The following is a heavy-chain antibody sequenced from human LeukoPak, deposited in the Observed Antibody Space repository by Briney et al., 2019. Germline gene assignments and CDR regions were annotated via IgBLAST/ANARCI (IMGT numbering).Heavy chain of an antibody. CDR2: IWYDGSIK. V-gene: IGHV3-33*01. D-gene: IGHD2-8*02. CDR3: ARIACTGGNCKPYYYYGLDV. Sequence: GGSLRLSCAASGFTFSTYGMHWVRQAPGKGLERVAVIWYDGSIKYYADSVKGRFTFSRDNSKSTMYLQMNSLRAEDTAVYYCARIACTGGNCKPYYYYGLDVWGQGTTVTVSS. CDR1: GFTFSTYG. J-gene: IGHJ6*02.